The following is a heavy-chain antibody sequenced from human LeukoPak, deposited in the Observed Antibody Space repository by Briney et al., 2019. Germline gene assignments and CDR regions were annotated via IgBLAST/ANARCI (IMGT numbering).Heavy chain of an antibody. CDR2: ISSSGSTI. D-gene: IGHD3-10*01. CDR1: GFTFSDYY. J-gene: IGHJ6*03. Sequence: PGGSLRLSCAASGFTFSDYYMSWIRQAPGKGLEWVSYISSSGSTIYYADSVKGRFTISRDNAKNSLYLQMNSLRAEDTAVYYCGWFGESGYYYYMDVWGKGTTVTVSS. V-gene: IGHV3-11*04. CDR3: GWFGESGYYYYMDV.